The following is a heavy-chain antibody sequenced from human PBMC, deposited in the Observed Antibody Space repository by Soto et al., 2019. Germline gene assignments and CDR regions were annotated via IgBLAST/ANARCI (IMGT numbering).Heavy chain of an antibody. CDR2: IYHSGST. CDR3: ARDFGTAAGGGMDV. V-gene: IGHV4-4*02. D-gene: IGHD2-2*01. J-gene: IGHJ6*02. CDR1: GGSISSSNW. Sequence: PSETLSLTCAVSGGSISSSNWWSWVRQPPGKGLEWIGEIYHSGSTNYNPSLKSRVTISVDKSKNQFSLKLSSVTAADTAVYYCARDFGTAAGGGMDVWGQGTTVTISS.